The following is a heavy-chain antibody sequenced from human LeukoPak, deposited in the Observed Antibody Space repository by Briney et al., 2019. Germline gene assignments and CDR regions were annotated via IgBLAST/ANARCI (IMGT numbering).Heavy chain of an antibody. Sequence: VAPVKVSCKASGYTFTGYYMHWVRQAPGQGLEWMGWINPNSGGTNYAQKFQGRVTMTRDTSFSTAYMELSRLRSDDTAVYYCARDHLPLLCMMEHWGLGTLVTVSS. V-gene: IGHV1-2*02. D-gene: IGHD1-1*01. J-gene: IGHJ4*02. CDR3: ARDHLPLLCMMEH. CDR1: GYTFTGYY. CDR2: INPNSGGT.